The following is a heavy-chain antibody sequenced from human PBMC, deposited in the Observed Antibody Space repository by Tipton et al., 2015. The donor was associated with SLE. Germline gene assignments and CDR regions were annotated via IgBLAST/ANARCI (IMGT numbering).Heavy chain of an antibody. V-gene: IGHV3-30*02. Sequence: SLRLSCAASEFTLSNYGMHWVRQAPGKGLEWVAFIRYDGSNKYYADSVKGRFTISRDNSKNTLYLQMNSLRAEDTAVYYFAKEGLVTNYYYYYCMDGWGQGTTVTVSS. CDR2: IRYDGSNK. D-gene: IGHD3-3*01. CDR3: AKEGLVTNYYYYYCMDG. CDR1: EFTLSNYG. J-gene: IGHJ6*02.